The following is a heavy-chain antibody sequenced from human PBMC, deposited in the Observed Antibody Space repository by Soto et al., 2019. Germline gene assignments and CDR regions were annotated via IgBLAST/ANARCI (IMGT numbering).Heavy chain of an antibody. V-gene: IGHV3-66*01. CDR3: ARTSGSYYQSVDY. CDR2: IYSGGST. J-gene: IGHJ4*02. Sequence: VQLVESGGGLVQPGGSLRLSCAASGFTVSSNYMSWVRQAPGKGLEWVSVIYSGGSTYYADSVKGRFTIPRDNSKNTLYLQMNSLRAEDTAVYYCARTSGSYYQSVDYWGQGTLVTVSS. CDR1: GFTVSSNY. D-gene: IGHD3-10*01.